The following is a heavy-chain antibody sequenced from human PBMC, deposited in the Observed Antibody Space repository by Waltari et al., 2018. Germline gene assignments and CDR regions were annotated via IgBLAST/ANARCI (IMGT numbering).Heavy chain of an antibody. D-gene: IGHD4-17*01. CDR3: AREEDYGDLNFHY. CDR2: INAGNGNT. CDR1: GYTFTSYD. J-gene: IGHJ4*02. V-gene: IGHV1-3*01. Sequence: QVQLVQSGAEVKKPGASVKVSCKASGYTFTSYDMHWVRQAPGQRLEWMGWINAGNGNTKYSQKFQGRVTITRDTSASTAYMELSSLRSEDTAVYYCAREEDYGDLNFHYWGQGTLVTVSS.